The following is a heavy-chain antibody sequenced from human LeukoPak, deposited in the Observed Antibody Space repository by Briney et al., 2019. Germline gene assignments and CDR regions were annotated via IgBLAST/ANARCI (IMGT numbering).Heavy chain of an antibody. CDR2: INYSGST. CDR3: ARGFRGASFGY. D-gene: IGHD1-26*01. J-gene: IGHJ4*02. Sequence: SETLSLTCTVSGGSINSSSYYWGWIRQPPGKGLEWIGSINYSGSTYYNPSLKSRVTISVDRSKKQFSLKVSSVTAADTAVYYCARGFRGASFGYWGQGTLVTVSS. CDR1: GGSINSSSYY. V-gene: IGHV4-39*07.